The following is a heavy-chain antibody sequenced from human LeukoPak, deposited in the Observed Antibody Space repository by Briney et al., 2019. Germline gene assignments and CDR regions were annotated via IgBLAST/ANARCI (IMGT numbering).Heavy chain of an antibody. CDR3: ARVAEARYCSGGSCYDYYYMDV. V-gene: IGHV1-69*13. CDR1: GGTFSSYA. CDR2: IIHTFGTA. J-gene: IGHJ6*03. D-gene: IGHD2-15*01. Sequence: ASVKVSCKASGGTFSSYAISWVRQAPGQGLEWMGGIIHTFGTANYAQKFQGRVTITADESTSTAYMELSSLRSEDTAVYYCARVAEARYCSGGSCYDYYYMDVWGKGTTVTVSS.